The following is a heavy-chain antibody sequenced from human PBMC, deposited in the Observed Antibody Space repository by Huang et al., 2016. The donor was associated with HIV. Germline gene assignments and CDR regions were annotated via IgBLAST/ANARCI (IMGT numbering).Heavy chain of an antibody. D-gene: IGHD3-22*01. CDR1: GGTFSSYA. CDR2: IIPLFGTA. Sequence: QVQLVQSGAEVKKPGSSVKVSCKASGGTFSSYAISWVRQAPGQGLEWMGGIIPLFGTANDAQKFQGRVTITADESTSTAYMELSSLRSEDTAVYYCARARGYYDSSVSYYFDYWGQGTLVTVSS. V-gene: IGHV1-69*13. J-gene: IGHJ4*02. CDR3: ARARGYYDSSVSYYFDY.